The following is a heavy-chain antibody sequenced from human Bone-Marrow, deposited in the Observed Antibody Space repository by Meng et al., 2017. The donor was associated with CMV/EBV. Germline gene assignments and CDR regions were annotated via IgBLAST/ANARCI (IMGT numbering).Heavy chain of an antibody. CDR3: ARDARDSSGDYFDY. D-gene: IGHD6-19*01. CDR2: INSDVSRT. J-gene: IGHJ4*02. Sequence: GQLGESGGGLVQLGVLPGLSVAASRFTFSTYWMAWVRQATGKGLVWVSRINSDVSRTNYAGSVKGRFTISRDNAKNTLYLQMNSLRAEDTAVYYCARDARDSSGDYFDYWGQGTLVTVSS. V-gene: IGHV3-74*01. CDR1: RFTFSTYW.